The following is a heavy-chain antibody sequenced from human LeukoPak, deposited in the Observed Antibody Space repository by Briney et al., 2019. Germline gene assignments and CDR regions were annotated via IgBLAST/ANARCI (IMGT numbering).Heavy chain of an antibody. CDR3: ARVDSSVFDYYMDV. Sequence: PGGSLRLSCTVSGFIFADYSMSWFRQAPGKGLEWVSAISGSGGSTYYADSVKGRFTISRDNSKNTLYLQMNSLRAEDTALYYCARVDSSVFDYYMDVWGKGTTVTISS. V-gene: IGHV3-23*01. D-gene: IGHD2-2*03. J-gene: IGHJ6*03. CDR1: GFIFADYS. CDR2: ISGSGGST.